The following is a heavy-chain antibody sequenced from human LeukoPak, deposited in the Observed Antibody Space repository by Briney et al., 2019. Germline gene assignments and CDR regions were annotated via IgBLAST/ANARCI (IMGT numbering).Heavy chain of an antibody. CDR2: IKQDGSEK. Sequence: GGSLRLSCAASGFTFSSYSMNWVRQAPGKGPEWVANIKQDGSEKYYVDSVKGRFTISRDNAKMSLYLQMNSLRAEDTAVYYCAREVYGDNYFDYWGQGTLVTVFS. J-gene: IGHJ4*02. CDR3: AREVYGDNYFDY. CDR1: GFTFSSYS. D-gene: IGHD4-17*01. V-gene: IGHV3-7*05.